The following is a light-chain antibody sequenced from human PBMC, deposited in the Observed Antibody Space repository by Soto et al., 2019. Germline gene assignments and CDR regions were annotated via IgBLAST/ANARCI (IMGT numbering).Light chain of an antibody. CDR1: QSISTW. V-gene: IGKV1-5*03. J-gene: IGKJ1*01. Sequence: DIQMTQSPSTLSASIGDRVTITCRASQSISTWLAWYRQKPGEAPKLLIYHASNLESGVPSRFGGSGSGTEFTLTISSLQPDDFATYYCQQYKAYSWTFGPGTKVDI. CDR3: QQYKAYSWT. CDR2: HAS.